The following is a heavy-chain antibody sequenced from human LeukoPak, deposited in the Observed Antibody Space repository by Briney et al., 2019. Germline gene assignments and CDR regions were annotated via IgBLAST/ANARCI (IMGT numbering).Heavy chain of an antibody. V-gene: IGHV1-8*01. CDR2: MNPNNGNT. D-gene: IGHD4-23*01. CDR1: GYIFTSYD. J-gene: IGHJ3*02. Sequence: ASVKVSCKASGYIFTSYDVNWVRQATGQGLEWMGWMNPNNGNTGYAQKFQGRVTMTRNTSINTAYMELSSLRSEDTAVYYYARVGYGGNYYAFDIWGQGTMVTVSS. CDR3: ARVGYGGNYYAFDI.